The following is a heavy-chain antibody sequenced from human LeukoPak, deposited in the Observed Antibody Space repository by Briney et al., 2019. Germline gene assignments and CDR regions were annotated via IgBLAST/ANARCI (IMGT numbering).Heavy chain of an antibody. CDR3: ARSGRGGAFDI. CDR2: IYSDGSRT. V-gene: IGHV3-74*01. J-gene: IGHJ3*02. CDR1: GFTFSSYW. D-gene: IGHD1-26*01. Sequence: GGSLRLSCAASGFTFSSYWMHWVRHGPGKGLVWVSRIYSDGSRTNYADSVKGRFTISGDNAKNTLYLQMNSLRAEDTAVYYCARSGRGGAFDIWGQGTMVTVSS.